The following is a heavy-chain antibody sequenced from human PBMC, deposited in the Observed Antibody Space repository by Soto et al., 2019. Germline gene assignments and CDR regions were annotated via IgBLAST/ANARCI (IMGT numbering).Heavy chain of an antibody. V-gene: IGHV3-7*01. J-gene: IGHJ4*02. CDR1: GFTFSGYW. CDR3: LGSGSFSL. D-gene: IGHD3-10*01. Sequence: EVQLVESGGGLVHPGGSLRLSCVVSGFTFSGYWMHWVRQAPGKGLECVANIQQNGTERYYVDSVKGRFTISRDNAKNSLYLHMNSLRAENTAVYYCLGSGSFSLWGQGTLVTVSS. CDR2: IQQNGTER.